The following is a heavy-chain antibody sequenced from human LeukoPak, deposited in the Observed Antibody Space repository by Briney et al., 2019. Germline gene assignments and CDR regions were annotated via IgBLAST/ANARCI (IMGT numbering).Heavy chain of an antibody. CDR2: ISYDGSNK. CDR3: ARLRARGYGSGRYKVIDP. CDR1: GLTFGSYG. J-gene: IGHJ5*02. D-gene: IGHD3-10*01. V-gene: IGHV3-30*03. Sequence: GGSLRLSCAVSGLTFGSYGMHWVRQAPGKGLEWVGVISYDGSNKDYADSVKGRFTISRDNSKNTLYLQMNSLRAEDTAVYYCARLRARGYGSGRYKVIDPWGQGTLVTVSS.